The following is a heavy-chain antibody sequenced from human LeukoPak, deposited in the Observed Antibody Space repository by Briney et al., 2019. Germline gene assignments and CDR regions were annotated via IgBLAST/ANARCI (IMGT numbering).Heavy chain of an antibody. D-gene: IGHD1-26*01. CDR2: INHSGST. CDR1: GGSFSGYY. CDR3: AGRSGSYYRRYFDY. V-gene: IGHV4-34*01. J-gene: IGHJ4*02. Sequence: SETLSLTCAVYGGSFSGYYWSWIRQPPGKGLEWIGEINHSGSTNYNPSLKSRVTISVDTSKNQFSLKLSSVTAADTAVHYCAGRSGSYYRRYFDYWGQGTLVTVSS.